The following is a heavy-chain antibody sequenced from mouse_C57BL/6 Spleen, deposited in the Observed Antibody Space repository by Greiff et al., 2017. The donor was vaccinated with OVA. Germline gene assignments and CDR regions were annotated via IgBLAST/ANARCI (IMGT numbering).Heavy chain of an antibody. D-gene: IGHD2-4*01. V-gene: IGHV1-26*01. CDR3: AKEGGTDDYDGYFDV. J-gene: IGHJ1*03. CDR1: GYTFTDYY. Sequence: VQLQQSGPELVKPGASVKISCKASGYTFTDYYMNWVKQSHGKSLEWIGDINPNNGGTSYNQKFKGKATLTVDKSASTAYMELRSLTSEDSAVYYCAKEGGTDDYDGYFDVWGTGTTVTVSS. CDR2: INPNNGGT.